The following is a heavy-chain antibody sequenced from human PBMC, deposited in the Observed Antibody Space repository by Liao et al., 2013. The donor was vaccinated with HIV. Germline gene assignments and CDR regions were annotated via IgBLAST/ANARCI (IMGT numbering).Heavy chain of an antibody. CDR3: ARGVIVLMVYAIRGRDAFDI. J-gene: IGHJ3*02. CDR2: INHSGST. Sequence: QVQLQQWGAGLLKPSETLSLTCAVYGGSFSGYYWSWIRQPPGKGLEWIGEINHSGSTNYNPSLKSRVTISVDTSKNQFSLKLSSVTAADTAVYYCARGVIVLMVYAIRGRDAFDIWGQGTMVTVSS. D-gene: IGHD2-8*01. CDR1: GGSFSGYY. V-gene: IGHV4-34*01.